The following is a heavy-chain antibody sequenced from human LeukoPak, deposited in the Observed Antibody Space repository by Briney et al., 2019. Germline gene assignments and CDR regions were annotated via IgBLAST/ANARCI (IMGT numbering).Heavy chain of an antibody. V-gene: IGHV4-59*01. CDR3: ARVGRGYYDSSGSNYPNWFDP. Sequence: SETLSLTCTVSGGSISSYYWSWIRQPPGKGLEWIGYIYYSGSNNYNPSLKSRVTISVDTSKNQFYLKLGSVTAADTAVYYCARVGRGYYDSSGSNYPNWFDPWGQGTLVTVSS. CDR2: IYYSGSN. CDR1: GGSISSYY. D-gene: IGHD3-22*01. J-gene: IGHJ5*02.